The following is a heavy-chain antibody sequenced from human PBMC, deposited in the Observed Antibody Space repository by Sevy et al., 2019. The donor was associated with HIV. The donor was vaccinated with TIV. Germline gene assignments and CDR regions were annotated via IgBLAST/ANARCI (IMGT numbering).Heavy chain of an antibody. J-gene: IGHJ6*02. D-gene: IGHD3-22*01. V-gene: IGHV3-33*01. CDR3: ASDPYYDSSGPHIPSRPQGGMDV. Sequence: GGSLRLSCAASGFTFSSYGMHWVRQAPGKGLEWVAVIWYDGSNKYYADSVKGRSTISRDNSKNTLYLQMNSLRAEDTAVYYRASDPYYDSSGPHIPSRPQGGMDVWGQGTTVTVSS. CDR1: GFTFSSYG. CDR2: IWYDGSNK.